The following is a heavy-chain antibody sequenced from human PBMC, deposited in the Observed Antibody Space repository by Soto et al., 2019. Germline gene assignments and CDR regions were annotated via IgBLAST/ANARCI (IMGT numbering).Heavy chain of an antibody. CDR1: GFTFSSYA. CDR2: ISYDGSNK. CDR3: ARDPDYYYDSRGYYYFDY. J-gene: IGHJ4*02. Sequence: PGGSLRLSCAASGFTFSSYAMHWGRQAPGKGLEWVAVISYDGSNKYYADSVKGRFTIPRDNSKNTLYLQMNSLRAEDTAVYYCARDPDYYYDSRGYYYFDYWGQGNLVTVYS. V-gene: IGHV3-30-3*01. D-gene: IGHD3-22*01.